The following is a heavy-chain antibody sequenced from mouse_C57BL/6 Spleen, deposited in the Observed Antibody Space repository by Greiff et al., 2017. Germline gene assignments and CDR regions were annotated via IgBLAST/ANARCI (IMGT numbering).Heavy chain of an antibody. CDR3: ARYYYGSSWYFDV. J-gene: IGHJ1*03. V-gene: IGHV1-52*01. Sequence: QVQLKQPGAELVRPGSSVKLSCKASGYTFTSYWMHWVKQRPIQGLEWIGNIDPSDSEAHYNQKFKDKATLTIDKSASTAYMQLNSLTSEDYAVYYCARYYYGSSWYFDVWGTGTPVTVSS. D-gene: IGHD1-1*01. CDR1: GYTFTSYW. CDR2: IDPSDSEA.